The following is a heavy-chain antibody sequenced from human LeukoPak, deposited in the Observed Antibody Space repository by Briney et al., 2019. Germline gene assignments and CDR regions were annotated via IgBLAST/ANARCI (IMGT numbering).Heavy chain of an antibody. CDR3: ARESVDCSSTSCYLAGYFQH. V-gene: IGHV4-61*01. CDR1: GGSVSSGSYY. J-gene: IGHJ1*01. D-gene: IGHD2-2*01. CDR2: IYYSGST. Sequence: PSETRSLTCTVSGGSVSSGSYYWSWIRQPPGKGLEWIGYIYYSGSTNYNPSLKSRVTISVDTSKNQFSLKLSSVTAADTAVYYCARESVDCSSTSCYLAGYFQHWGQGTLVTVSS.